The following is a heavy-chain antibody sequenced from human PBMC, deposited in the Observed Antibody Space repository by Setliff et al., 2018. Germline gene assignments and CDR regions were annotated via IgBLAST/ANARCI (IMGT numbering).Heavy chain of an antibody. J-gene: IGHJ5*02. Sequence: ASVKVSCKASGATFSSYAISWVRQAPGQGLEWMGRIIPIFGTANYAQKFQGRVTITADKSTSTAYTELSSLRSEDTAVYYCARAPSSTVINWFDPWGQGTLVTVSS. CDR2: IIPIFGTA. CDR1: GATFSSYA. D-gene: IGHD3-22*01. V-gene: IGHV1-69*06. CDR3: ARAPSSTVINWFDP.